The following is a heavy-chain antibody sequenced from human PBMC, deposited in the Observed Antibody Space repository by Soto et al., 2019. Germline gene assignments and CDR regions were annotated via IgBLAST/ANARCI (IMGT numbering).Heavy chain of an antibody. V-gene: IGHV5-10-1*01. CDR1: GFSFTNYW. CDR3: ARVTSGYDY. CDR2: IDPVDSYA. Sequence: GESLKISCKGSGFSFTNYWISWVRQMPGKGLEWMGNIDPVDSYANYSPSFQGHVTFSVDTSISTAYLQWSSLKASDTAMYFCARVTSGYDYWGQGTLVTVSS. D-gene: IGHD5-12*01. J-gene: IGHJ4*02.